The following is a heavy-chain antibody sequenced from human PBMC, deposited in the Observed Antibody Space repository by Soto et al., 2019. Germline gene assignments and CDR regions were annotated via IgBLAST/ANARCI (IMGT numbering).Heavy chain of an antibody. V-gene: IGHV1-3*01. CDR2: INAGNGNT. D-gene: IGHD1-1*01. CDR3: ATVRRRLEPQNWFDP. CDR1: GYTFTSYA. Sequence: ASVKVSCKASGYTFTSYAMHWVRQAPGQRLEWMGWINAGNGNTKYSQKFQGRVTITRDTSASTAYMELSSLRSEDTAVYYCATVRRRLEPQNWFDPWAQGTLVTVSS. J-gene: IGHJ5*02.